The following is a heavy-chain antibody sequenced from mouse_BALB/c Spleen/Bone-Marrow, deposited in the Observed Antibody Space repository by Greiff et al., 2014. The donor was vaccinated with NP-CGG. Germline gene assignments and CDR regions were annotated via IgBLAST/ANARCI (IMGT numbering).Heavy chain of an antibody. J-gene: IGHJ3*01. V-gene: IGHV14-3*02. CDR1: GFNIKDTY. CDR3: APYYYGSSQFAY. D-gene: IGHD1-1*01. Sequence: DVQLQESGAEPVKPGASVRLSCTASGFNIKDTYMHWVKQRPEQGLEWIGRIDPANGNTKYDPKFQGKATITADTSSNTAYLQLSSLTSEDTAVYYCAPYYYGSSQFAYWGQGTLVTVSA. CDR2: IDPANGNT.